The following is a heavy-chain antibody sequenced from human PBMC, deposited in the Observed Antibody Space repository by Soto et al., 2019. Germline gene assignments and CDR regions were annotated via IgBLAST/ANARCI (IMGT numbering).Heavy chain of an antibody. D-gene: IGHD3-10*01. CDR1: GYTFTSYD. CDR2: MNPNSGNT. Sequence: GASVKVSCKASGYTFTSYDINWVRQATGQGLEWMGWMNPNSGNTGYAQKFQGRVTMTRNTSISTAYMELSSLRSEDTAVYYCASAITMVRGVISAFDIWGQGTMVTVSS. CDR3: ASAITMVRGVISAFDI. V-gene: IGHV1-8*01. J-gene: IGHJ3*02.